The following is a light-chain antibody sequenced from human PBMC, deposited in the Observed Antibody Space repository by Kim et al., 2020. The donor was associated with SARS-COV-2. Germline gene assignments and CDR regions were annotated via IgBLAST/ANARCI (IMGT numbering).Light chain of an antibody. CDR2: DVT. V-gene: IGLV2-14*03. J-gene: IGLJ1*01. CDR1: SSDVGAYNY. CDR3: SSYSSSSPHV. Sequence: QSALTQPASVSGSPGQSVTISCAGTSSDVGAYNYVSWYQQHPGKAPKLMIYDVTNRPSGVSNRFSDSKSGNTASLSISGLQAEDEADYYCSSYSSSSPHVFGTGTKVTVL.